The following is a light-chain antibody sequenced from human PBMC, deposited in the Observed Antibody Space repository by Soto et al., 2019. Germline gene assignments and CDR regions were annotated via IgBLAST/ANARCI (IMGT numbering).Light chain of an antibody. CDR2: GGS. CDR1: QRSISSY. J-gene: IGKJ5*01. Sequence: EFVLTQSPGTLTFSPGERATLSCRAIQRSISSYLGGEQQRPGQPPRLLISGGSRRATGMPDRFSGSGSGTDFTLIIRSIVPVYCAVYYCQEYGRSPVTFGQGTRLEIK. CDR3: QEYGRSPVT. V-gene: IGKV3-20*01.